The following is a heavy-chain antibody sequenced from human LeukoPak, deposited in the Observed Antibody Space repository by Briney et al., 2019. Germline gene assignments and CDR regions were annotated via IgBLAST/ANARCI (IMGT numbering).Heavy chain of an antibody. CDR2: ISGSGGST. CDR3: STGPRSLPY. D-gene: IGHD4-23*01. CDR1: GFTFSSYA. Sequence: GGSLRLSCAASGFTFSSYAMSWVRQAPGKGLEWVSAISGSGGSTYYADSVKGRFTISRDNPKNTLYLQMNSLRPEDTALYYCSTGPRSLPYWGPGTLVTVSS. V-gene: IGHV3-23*01. J-gene: IGHJ4*01.